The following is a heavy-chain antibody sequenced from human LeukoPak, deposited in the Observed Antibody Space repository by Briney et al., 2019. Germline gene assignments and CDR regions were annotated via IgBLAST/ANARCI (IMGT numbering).Heavy chain of an antibody. D-gene: IGHD3-10*01. J-gene: IGHJ5*02. Sequence: GRSLRLSCAASGFTFSSYSMNWVRQAPGKGLEWVSSISSSSSYIYYADSVKGRFTISRDNAKNSLYLQMNSLRAEDTAVYYCASGLTYYGSGSYYYAWGQGTLVTVSS. CDR3: ASGLTYYGSGSYYYA. CDR2: ISSSSSYI. CDR1: GFTFSSYS. V-gene: IGHV3-21*01.